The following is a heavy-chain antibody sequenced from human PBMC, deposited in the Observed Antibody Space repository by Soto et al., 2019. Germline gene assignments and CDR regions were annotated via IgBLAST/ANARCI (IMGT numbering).Heavy chain of an antibody. V-gene: IGHV3-74*01. D-gene: IGHD5-12*01. Sequence: GGSLRLSCAASGFSFNDYWMHWVRQAPGKGLVWVSRINSDGTLTNYADSVKGRFTISRDNAKNTLRLQMNSLRAEDTAVYYCARGISGAYDSTYDWWGQGTLVTVSS. J-gene: IGHJ4*02. CDR3: ARGISGAYDSTYDW. CDR2: INSDGTLT. CDR1: GFSFNDYW.